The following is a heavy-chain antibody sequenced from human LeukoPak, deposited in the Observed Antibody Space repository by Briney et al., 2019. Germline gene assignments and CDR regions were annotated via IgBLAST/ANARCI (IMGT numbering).Heavy chain of an antibody. CDR1: GFTFDDYA. CDR3: AKDRAPYDSSGYYMAD. V-gene: IGHV3-9*01. D-gene: IGHD3-22*01. Sequence: GRSLRLSCAASGFTFDDYAMHWVRQAPGKGLEWVSGISWNSGSIAYADSVKGRFTISRDNAKNSLYLQMNSLRAEDTALYYCAKDRAPYDSSGYYMADWGQGTLVTVSS. J-gene: IGHJ4*02. CDR2: ISWNSGSI.